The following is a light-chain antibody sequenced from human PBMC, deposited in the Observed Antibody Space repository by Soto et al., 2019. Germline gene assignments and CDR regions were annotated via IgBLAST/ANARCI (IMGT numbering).Light chain of an antibody. V-gene: IGLV1-36*01. J-gene: IGLJ2*01. Sequence: QSVLTQPPSVSEAPRQRVTISCSGSSSNIGNNAVNWFQQLPGKAPKLLIYYDDLVPSGVSDRFSGSKSGTSASLAIRGLQSEDEDDYYCATWDDSLNGPVFGGGTKLTVL. CDR1: SSNIGNNA. CDR3: ATWDDSLNGPV. CDR2: YDD.